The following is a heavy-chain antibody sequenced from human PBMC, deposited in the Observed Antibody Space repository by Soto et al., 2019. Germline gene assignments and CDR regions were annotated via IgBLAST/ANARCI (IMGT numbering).Heavy chain of an antibody. CDR1: GYTFTSYG. CDR3: ARAVHLRFGYLSDYYYYYMDV. CDR2: ISAYNGNT. J-gene: IGHJ6*03. V-gene: IGHV1-18*01. Sequence: QVQLVQSGAEVKKPGASVKVSCKASGYTFTSYGISWVRQAPGQGLEWMGWISAYNGNTNYAQKLQGRVTITTDTSTSTAYMELRSLRSDDTAVYYCARAVHLRFGYLSDYYYYYMDVWGKGTTVTVSS. D-gene: IGHD3-10*01.